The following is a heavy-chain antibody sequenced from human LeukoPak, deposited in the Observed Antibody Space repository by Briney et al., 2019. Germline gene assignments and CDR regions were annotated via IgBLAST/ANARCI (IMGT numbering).Heavy chain of an antibody. CDR3: ATTSIYDYVWGSQLDY. CDR2: INPNSGGT. J-gene: IGHJ4*02. V-gene: IGHV1-2*06. CDR1: GYTFTGYY. Sequence: GASVKVSCKASGYTFTGYYMHWVRQAPGQGLEWMGRINPNSGGTNYAQKFQDRVTMTRDTSISTAYMELSRLRSDDTAVYYCATTSIYDYVWGSQLDYWGQGTLVTVSS. D-gene: IGHD3-16*01.